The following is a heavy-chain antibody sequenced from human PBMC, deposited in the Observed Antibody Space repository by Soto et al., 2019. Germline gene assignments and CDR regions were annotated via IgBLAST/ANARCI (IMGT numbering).Heavy chain of an antibody. J-gene: IGHJ6*02. CDR1: GFTFSSYA. V-gene: IGHV3-30*04. CDR2: ISYDGSNK. CDR3: AKELNYVMDV. Sequence: PGVSLRLSCAASGFTFSSYAMHWVRQAPGKGLEWVAVISYDGSNKYYADSVKGRFTISRDNSKNTLYLQMNSLRAEDTAVYYCAKELNYVMDVWGQGTSVIVSS.